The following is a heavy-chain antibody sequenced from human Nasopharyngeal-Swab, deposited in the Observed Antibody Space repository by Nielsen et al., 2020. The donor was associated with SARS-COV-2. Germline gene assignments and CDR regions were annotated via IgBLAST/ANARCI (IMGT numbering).Heavy chain of an antibody. D-gene: IGHD2-15*01. CDR2: IWYDGSNK. CDR3: AKDSWDIVVVVAVPYYYYYMDV. CDR1: GFTFSSYG. Sequence: GESLKISCAASGFTFSSYGMHWFRQAPGKGLEWVAVIWYDGSNKYYADSVKGRFTISRDNSKNTLYLQMNSLRAEDTAVYYCAKDSWDIVVVVAVPYYYYYMDVWGKGTTVTVSS. V-gene: IGHV3-30*02. J-gene: IGHJ6*03.